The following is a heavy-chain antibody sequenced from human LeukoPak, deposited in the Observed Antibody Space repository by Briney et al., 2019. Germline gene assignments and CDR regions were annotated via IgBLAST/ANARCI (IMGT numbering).Heavy chain of an antibody. CDR1: GFTFSSYA. V-gene: IGHV3-30*04. CDR3: ARDVRYYDSSGLDY. CDR2: ISYDGSNK. D-gene: IGHD3-22*01. J-gene: IGHJ4*02. Sequence: PGGSLRLSCAASGFTFSSYAMHWVRQAPGKGLEWVAVISYDGSNKYYADSVKGRFTISRDNSKNTLYLQMNSLGAEGTAVYYCARDVRYYDSSGLDYWGQGTLVTVSS.